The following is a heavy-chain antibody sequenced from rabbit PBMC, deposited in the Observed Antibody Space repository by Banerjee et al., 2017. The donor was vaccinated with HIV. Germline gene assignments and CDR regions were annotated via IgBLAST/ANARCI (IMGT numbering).Heavy chain of an antibody. CDR2: IYNGDGST. D-gene: IGHD1-1*01. CDR1: GFSFSSDYL. CDR3: ARDLPISGGYSFDL. V-gene: IGHV1S45*01. J-gene: IGHJ4*01. Sequence: QEQLEESGGDLVQPEGSLTLTCKASGFSFSSDYLMCWVRQAPGKGLEWIGCIYNGDGSTYYASWAKGRFTISKTSSTTVTLQMTSLTGADTATYFCARDLPISGGYSFDLWGPGTLVTVS.